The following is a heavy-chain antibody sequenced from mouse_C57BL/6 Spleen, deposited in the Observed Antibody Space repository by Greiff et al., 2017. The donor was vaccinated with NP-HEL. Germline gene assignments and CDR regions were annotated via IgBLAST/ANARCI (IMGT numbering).Heavy chain of an antibody. CDR3: ARWDGYYGWFAY. CDR1: GYTFTDYN. V-gene: IGHV1-22*01. Sequence: EVQLQQSGPELVKPGASVKMSCKASGYTFTDYNMHWVKQSHGKSLEWIGYINPNNGGTSYNQKLQGKATLTVNKSSSTAYMELRSLTSEDSAVYYCARWDGYYGWFAYWGQGTLVTVSA. D-gene: IGHD2-3*01. J-gene: IGHJ3*01. CDR2: INPNNGGT.